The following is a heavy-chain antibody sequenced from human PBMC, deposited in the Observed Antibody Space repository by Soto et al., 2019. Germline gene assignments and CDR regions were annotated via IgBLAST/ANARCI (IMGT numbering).Heavy chain of an antibody. V-gene: IGHV4-39*01. Sequence: QLQLQESGPGLVKPSETLSLTCTVSGGSISSSSYYWGWIRQPPGKGLEWIGSIYYSGSTYYNPSLKSRVTISVDTSKNQFSLKLSSVTAADTAVYYCAGLRAMVTAPFGYWGQGTLVTVSS. J-gene: IGHJ4*02. D-gene: IGHD5-18*01. CDR2: IYYSGST. CDR1: GGSISSSSYY. CDR3: AGLRAMVTAPFGY.